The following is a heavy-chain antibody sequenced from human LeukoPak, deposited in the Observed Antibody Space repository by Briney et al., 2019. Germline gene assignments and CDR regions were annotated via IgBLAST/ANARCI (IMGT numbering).Heavy chain of an antibody. CDR2: IYYSGST. CDR3: VRATTVTIPFDI. D-gene: IGHD4-17*01. J-gene: IGHJ3*02. Sequence: SETLSLTCTVSGGSISSSSYYWGWIRQPPGKGLEWIGSIYYSGSTYYNPSLKSRVTISVDTSKNQFSLKLSSVTAADTAVYYWVRATTVTIPFDIWGQGTMVTVSS. V-gene: IGHV4-39*07. CDR1: GGSISSSSYY.